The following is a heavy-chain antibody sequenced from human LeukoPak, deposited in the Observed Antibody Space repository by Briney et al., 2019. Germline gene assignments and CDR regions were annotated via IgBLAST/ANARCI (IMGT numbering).Heavy chain of an antibody. V-gene: IGHV1-8*01. J-gene: IGHJ4*02. CDR3: MKGLRADF. CDR2: MNPRSGSK. CDR1: GYTFTNYD. Sequence: ASVTVSCTTSGYTFTNYDVNWVRQATGQGLEWMGWMNPRSGSKVYAQKFQGRVIMTSDNSINTAYMELTSLRSDDTAVYYCMKGLRADFWGPGNQVTVSS.